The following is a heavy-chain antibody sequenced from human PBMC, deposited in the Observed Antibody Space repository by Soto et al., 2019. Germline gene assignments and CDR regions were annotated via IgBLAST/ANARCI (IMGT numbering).Heavy chain of an antibody. CDR3: NHRPRGSYYRFDY. D-gene: IGHD1-26*01. J-gene: IGHJ4*02. V-gene: IGHV1-18*04. Sequence: QVQLVQSGAEVKKPGASVKVSCKASGYTFTSYGISWVRQAPGQGLEWMGWISAYNGNTNYAQKFQGRVTITADESTSTAYMELSSLRSEDTAVYYCNHRPRGSYYRFDYWGQGTLVTVSS. CDR2: ISAYNGNT. CDR1: GYTFTSYG.